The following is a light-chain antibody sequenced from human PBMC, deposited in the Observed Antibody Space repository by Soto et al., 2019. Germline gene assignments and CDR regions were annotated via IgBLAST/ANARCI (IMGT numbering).Light chain of an antibody. CDR2: GAS. J-gene: IGKJ5*01. CDR1: QNVSYSY. V-gene: IGKV3-20*01. CDR3: QQYGSSPFT. Sequence: EIVLTQSPGTLSFSPGERATLSCRASQNVSYSYLAWYRQKAGQAPRLLIYGASSRATGIPDRFSGSGSGTAFTLIISSLEPEEFAVYYCQQYGSSPFTLGQGTRLEIK.